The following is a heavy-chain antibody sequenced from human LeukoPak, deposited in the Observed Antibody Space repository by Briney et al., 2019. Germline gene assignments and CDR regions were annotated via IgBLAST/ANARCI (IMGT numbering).Heavy chain of an antibody. V-gene: IGHV1-2*02. CDR1: GYTFTNYY. Sequence: ASVKVSCKASGYTFTNYYMHWVRQAPGQGLEWMGWINPNSGGTNYAQKFQGRVTVTRDASISTAYMELSRLRSDDTAVYYCARDAEENYGSGSYYNGYNWFDPWGQGTLVTVSS. J-gene: IGHJ5*02. CDR2: INPNSGGT. CDR3: ARDAEENYGSGSYYNGYNWFDP. D-gene: IGHD3-10*01.